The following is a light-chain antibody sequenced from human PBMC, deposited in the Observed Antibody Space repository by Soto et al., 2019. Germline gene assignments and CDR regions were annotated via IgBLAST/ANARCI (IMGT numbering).Light chain of an antibody. Sequence: EIALTQSPGTLSLSPGERATRACRASQSVSSSDLAWYQQKPGQAPRLLIYGASSRATGIPDRFSGSGSGTDFTLTISRLEPEDFAVYYCKQYGSSPLTFGGGTKVEIK. CDR2: GAS. V-gene: IGKV3-20*01. CDR3: KQYGSSPLT. CDR1: QSVSSSD. J-gene: IGKJ4*01.